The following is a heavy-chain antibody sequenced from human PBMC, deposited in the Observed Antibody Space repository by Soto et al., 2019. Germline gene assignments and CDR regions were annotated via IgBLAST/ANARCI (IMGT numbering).Heavy chain of an antibody. J-gene: IGHJ4*02. D-gene: IGHD3-16*01. CDR3: ARALGSWGAYYFDH. Sequence: QITLKESGPTLVRPTQTLTLTCTVSGFSLDTWGVGVGWIRQPPGKAPEWLALLYWDNDKRYSPSLKNRLSITKDTSKNQVVLTVTNMDPVDTVTYYCARALGSWGAYYFDHWGQGTLVTVSS. CDR2: LYWDNDK. V-gene: IGHV2-5*02. CDR1: GFSLDTWGVG.